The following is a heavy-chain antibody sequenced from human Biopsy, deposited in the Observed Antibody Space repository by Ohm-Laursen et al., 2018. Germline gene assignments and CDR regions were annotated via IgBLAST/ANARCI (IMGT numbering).Heavy chain of an antibody. Sequence: GSLRLSCTASGFSFSDYYMIWIRQAPGKGPEWVSYISSSGRTMYYADSVKGRFTISRDNANKSLYLQMNSLRAEDTAVYYCATTRSFDNWGQGTLVTVSS. CDR2: ISSSGRTM. D-gene: IGHD5-24*01. J-gene: IGHJ4*02. CDR1: GFSFSDYY. CDR3: ATTRSFDN. V-gene: IGHV3-11*01.